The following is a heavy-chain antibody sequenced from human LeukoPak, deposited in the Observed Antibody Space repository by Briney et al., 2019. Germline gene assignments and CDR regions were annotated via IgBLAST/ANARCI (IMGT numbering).Heavy chain of an antibody. J-gene: IGHJ4*02. V-gene: IGHV4-34*01. CDR1: GGSFSGYY. D-gene: IGHD3-3*01. CDR2: INHSGST. CDR3: ASFHYDFWSGYSNY. Sequence: PSETLSLTCAVYGGSFSGYYWSWIRQPPGKGLEWIGEINHSGSTNYNPSLKSRVTISVDTSKNQFSLKLSSVTAADTAVYYCASFHYDFWSGYSNYWGQGTLVTVSS.